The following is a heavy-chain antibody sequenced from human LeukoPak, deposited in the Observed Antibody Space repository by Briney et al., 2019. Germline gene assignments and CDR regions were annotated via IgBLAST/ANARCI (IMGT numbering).Heavy chain of an antibody. Sequence: GASVKVSCKASGYTFTSYDINWGRRATGQGLEWMGWRNPNSGDTGYAQKFQGRVTMTRNTSISTAYMELSSLRSEDTAVYYCARVRPAANRPGFDPWGQGTLVTVSS. CDR2: RNPNSGDT. V-gene: IGHV1-8*01. CDR1: GYTFTSYD. D-gene: IGHD2-2*01. J-gene: IGHJ5*02. CDR3: ARVRPAANRPGFDP.